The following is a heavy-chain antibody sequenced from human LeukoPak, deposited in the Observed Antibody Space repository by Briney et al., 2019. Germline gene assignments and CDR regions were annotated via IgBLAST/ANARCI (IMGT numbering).Heavy chain of an antibody. D-gene: IGHD3-22*01. J-gene: IGHJ4*02. Sequence: GGSLRLSCTASGFTFGDYAMSWVRQAPGKGLEWVGFIRSKAYGGTTDYAASVKGRFTISRDNSKSIAYLQMNSLKTEDTAVYYCTTEKYYYDSSGYYTEAYWGQGTLVTVSS. V-gene: IGHV3-49*04. CDR3: TTEKYYYDSSGYYTEAY. CDR2: IRSKAYGGTT. CDR1: GFTFGDYA.